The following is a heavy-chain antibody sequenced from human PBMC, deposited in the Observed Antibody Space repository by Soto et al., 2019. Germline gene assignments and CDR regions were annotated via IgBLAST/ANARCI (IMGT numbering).Heavy chain of an antibody. D-gene: IGHD4-17*01. CDR1: GGSISSGGYY. CDR3: ARQHYGDYNLLPDY. CDR2: IYYSGTT. J-gene: IGHJ4*02. Sequence: SETLSLTCTVSGGSISSGGYYWTWIRQHPGKGLEWIGYIYYSGTTYYNPSLRSRLTISVDTSKNQFSLKLTSVTAADTAVYYCARQHYGDYNLLPDYWGQGTLVTVSS. V-gene: IGHV4-31*03.